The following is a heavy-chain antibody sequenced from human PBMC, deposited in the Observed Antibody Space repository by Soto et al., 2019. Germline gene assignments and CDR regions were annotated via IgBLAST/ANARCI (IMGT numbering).Heavy chain of an antibody. V-gene: IGHV3-15*01. J-gene: IGHJ4*02. CDR3: TLGWYYDSSGYSYFDY. Sequence: GGSLRLSCAASGFTFSNAWMSWVRQAPGKGLEWVGRIKSKTDGGTTDYAAPVKGRFTISRDDSKNTLYLQMNSLKTEDTAVYYCTLGWYYDSSGYSYFDYWGQGTLVTVSS. CDR2: IKSKTDGGTT. CDR1: GFTFSNAW. D-gene: IGHD3-22*01.